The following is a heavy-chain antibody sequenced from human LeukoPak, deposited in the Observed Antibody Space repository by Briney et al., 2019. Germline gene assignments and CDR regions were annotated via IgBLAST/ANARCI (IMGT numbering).Heavy chain of an antibody. J-gene: IGHJ4*02. CDR1: GYSISSGYY. CDR3: ARLFYYDSSGPYSFDY. V-gene: IGHV4-38-2*02. CDR2: IYHSGSI. D-gene: IGHD3-22*01. Sequence: PSETLSLTCTVSGYSISSGYYWGWIRQPPGKGLEWIGSIYHSGSIYYNPSLKSRVTISVDTSKNHFSLKLNSVTAADTAVYYCARLFYYDSSGPYSFDYWGQGTLVTVSS.